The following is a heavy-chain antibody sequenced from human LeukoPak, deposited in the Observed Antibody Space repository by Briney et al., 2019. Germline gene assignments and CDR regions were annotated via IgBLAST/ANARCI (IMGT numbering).Heavy chain of an antibody. Sequence: GASVKVSCKASGGTFSSYAISWVRQAPGQGLEWMGRIIPIFGTANYAQKFQGRVTITTDESTSTAYMEQSSLRSEDTAVYYCASHYYDSSGYGDLDYWGQGTLVTVSS. J-gene: IGHJ4*02. CDR2: IIPIFGTA. V-gene: IGHV1-69*05. D-gene: IGHD3-22*01. CDR3: ASHYYDSSGYGDLDY. CDR1: GGTFSSYA.